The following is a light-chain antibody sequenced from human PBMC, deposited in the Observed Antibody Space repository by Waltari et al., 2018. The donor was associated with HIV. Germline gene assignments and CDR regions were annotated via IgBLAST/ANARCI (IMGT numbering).Light chain of an antibody. CDR3: CSYAGSYVV. CDR1: SSDVGSYNL. V-gene: IGLV2-23*02. J-gene: IGLJ2*01. Sequence: QSALTQPASVSGSPGQSITISCTGTSSDVGSYNLVSWYQQHPGNAPKLMIYVFSKRPSGVSNRFSGSKSGNTASLTISGLQAEYEADYYCCSYAGSYVVFGGGTKLTVL. CDR2: VFS.